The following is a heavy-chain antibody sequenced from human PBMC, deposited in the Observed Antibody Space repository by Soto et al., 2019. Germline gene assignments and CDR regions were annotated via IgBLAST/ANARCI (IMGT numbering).Heavy chain of an antibody. CDR3: ARVRYGDFSFQS. J-gene: IGHJ5*02. Sequence: QVHLVQSGAEVRKPGASVKVSCKASGYTFTTFHLHWVRLAPGQGLEWMGWINPDTGDSEYAQKFQGRVTLTRDTSMTTAYMERSSLTSDDTAIYFCARVRYGDFSFQSWGQGTPVSVSS. CDR1: GYTFTTFH. D-gene: IGHD4-17*01. V-gene: IGHV1-2*02. CDR2: INPDTGDS.